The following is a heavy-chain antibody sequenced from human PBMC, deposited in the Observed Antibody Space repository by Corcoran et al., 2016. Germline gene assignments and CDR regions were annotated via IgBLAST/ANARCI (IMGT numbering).Heavy chain of an antibody. Sequence: QVQLVESGGGVVQPGRSLRLSCAASGFTFSRNGVHWVRQAPGKGLEWVAVISDDGSNKYYTDSVKGRFTISRDDSKNTLHLQMNSLRPEDMAVYYCARDNRRWAFDYWGQGTLVTVPS. CDR1: GFTFSRNG. V-gene: IGHV3-30*03. J-gene: IGHJ4*02. CDR3: ARDNRRWAFDY. CDR2: ISDDGSNK.